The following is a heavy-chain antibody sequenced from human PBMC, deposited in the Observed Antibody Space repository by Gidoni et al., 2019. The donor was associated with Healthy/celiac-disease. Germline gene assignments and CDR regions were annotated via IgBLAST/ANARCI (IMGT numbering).Heavy chain of an antibody. CDR2: IYYSGST. CDR3: AREAMGGYSSGWYTSYGMDV. V-gene: IGHV4-59*01. J-gene: IGHJ6*02. CDR1: GCSISSYY. D-gene: IGHD6-19*01. Sequence: QVQLQASGPGLVKPSETLSLPCPVSGCSISSYYWSWIRQPPGKGLEWIGYIYYSGSTNYNPSLKSRVTISVDTSKNQFSLKLSSVTAADTAVYYCAREAMGGYSSGWYTSYGMDVWGQGTTVTVSS.